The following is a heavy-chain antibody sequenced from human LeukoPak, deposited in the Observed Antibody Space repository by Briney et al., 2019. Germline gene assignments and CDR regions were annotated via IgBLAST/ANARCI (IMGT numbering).Heavy chain of an antibody. CDR2: IYYSGST. J-gene: IGHJ6*02. CDR3: ARDLGGSRPYGMDV. CDR1: GGSISSSSYY. D-gene: IGHD1-1*01. V-gene: IGHV4-39*07. Sequence: PSETLSLTCTVSGGSISSSSYYWGWIRQPPGKGLEWIGSIYYSGSTYYNPSLKSRVTISVDTSKNQFSLKLSSVTAADTAVYYCARDLGGSRPYGMDVWGQGTTVTVSS.